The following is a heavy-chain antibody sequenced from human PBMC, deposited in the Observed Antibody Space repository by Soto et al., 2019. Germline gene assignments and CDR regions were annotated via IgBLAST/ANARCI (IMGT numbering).Heavy chain of an antibody. Sequence: SVKVSCKASGGTFSSYAISWVRQAPGQGLEWTGGIIPIFGTANYAQKFQGRVTITADESTSTAYMELSSLRSEDTAVYYCAREFPTIFGVVPYYYYGMDVWGQGTTVTVSS. V-gene: IGHV1-69*13. D-gene: IGHD3-3*01. CDR3: AREFPTIFGVVPYYYYGMDV. CDR1: GGTFSSYA. J-gene: IGHJ6*02. CDR2: IIPIFGTA.